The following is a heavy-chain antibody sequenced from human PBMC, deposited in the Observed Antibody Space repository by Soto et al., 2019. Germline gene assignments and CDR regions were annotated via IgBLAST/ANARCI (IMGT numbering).Heavy chain of an antibody. CDR2: IYYSGST. Sequence: SETLSLTCTVSGGSISSSSYYWGWIRQPPGKGLEWIGSIYYSGSTYYNPSLKSRVTISVDTSKNQFSLKLSSVTAADTAVYYCARTTIVVVFYGMDVWGQGTTVTVSS. J-gene: IGHJ6*02. CDR1: GGSISSSSYY. V-gene: IGHV4-39*01. D-gene: IGHD2-15*01. CDR3: ARTTIVVVFYGMDV.